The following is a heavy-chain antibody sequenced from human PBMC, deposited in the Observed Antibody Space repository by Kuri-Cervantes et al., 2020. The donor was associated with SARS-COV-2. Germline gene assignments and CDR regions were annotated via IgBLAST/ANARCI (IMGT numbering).Heavy chain of an antibody. CDR2: IRSKAYGGTT. V-gene: IGHV3-49*04. Sequence: GESLKISCTASGFTFGDYAMSWVRQAPGKGLEWVGFIRSKAYGGTTEYAASVKGGFTISRDDSKSIAYLQMNSLKTEDTAVYYCTRDTGKWLSMYFDYWGQGTLVTVSS. D-gene: IGHD6-19*01. CDR1: GFTFGDYA. CDR3: TRDTGKWLSMYFDY. J-gene: IGHJ4*02.